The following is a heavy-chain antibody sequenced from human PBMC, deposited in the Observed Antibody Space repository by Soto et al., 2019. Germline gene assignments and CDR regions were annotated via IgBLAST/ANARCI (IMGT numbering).Heavy chain of an antibody. J-gene: IGHJ5*02. CDR1: GFTFSSYT. CDR3: AREVGATPDWFDP. Sequence: GGSLRLSCAAFGFTFSSYTMHWVRQAPGKGLEWVAVISYDGSNKYYADSVKGRFSISRDNSKNTLYVQMNSLSAEDTAVYYCAREVGATPDWFDPWGQGTLVTVSS. D-gene: IGHD1-26*01. CDR2: ISYDGSNK. V-gene: IGHV3-30-3*01.